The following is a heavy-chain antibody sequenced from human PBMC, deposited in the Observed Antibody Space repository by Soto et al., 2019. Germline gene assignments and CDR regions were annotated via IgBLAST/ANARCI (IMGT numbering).Heavy chain of an antibody. CDR1: GFTFSSYA. Sequence: EVQLLESGGGLVQPGGSLRLSCAASGFTFSSYAMSWVRQAPGKGLEWVSAISGSGGSTYYADSVKGRFTISRDNSTNTLYLQMNSLRAEDTAVYYCAKDTGHDSSGYLDYWGQGTLVTVSS. CDR2: ISGSGGST. CDR3: AKDTGHDSSGYLDY. V-gene: IGHV3-23*01. J-gene: IGHJ4*02. D-gene: IGHD3-22*01.